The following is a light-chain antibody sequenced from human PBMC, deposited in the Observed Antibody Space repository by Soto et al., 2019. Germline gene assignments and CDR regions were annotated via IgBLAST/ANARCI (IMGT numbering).Light chain of an antibody. Sequence: TQSPSTLSASVGDRVTITCRASQNISSSYLAWYQQKPGQAPRLLIYGASSRATGIPDRFSGSGSGTDFTLTISRLEPEDFAVYYCQQYGSSGTFGQGTKVDIK. V-gene: IGKV3-20*01. J-gene: IGKJ1*01. CDR1: QNISSSY. CDR2: GAS. CDR3: QQYGSSGT.